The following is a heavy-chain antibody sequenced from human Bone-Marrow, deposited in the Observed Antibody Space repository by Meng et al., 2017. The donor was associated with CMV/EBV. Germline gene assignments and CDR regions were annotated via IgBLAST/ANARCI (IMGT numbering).Heavy chain of an antibody. Sequence: KAYGGTFSSYTISWVRQAPGQGLEWMGRIIPILGIANYAQKFQGRVTITADKSTSTAYMELSSPRSEDTAVYYCAREGIAAAGTLDYWGQGTLVTVSS. V-gene: IGHV1-69*04. CDR3: AREGIAAAGTLDY. D-gene: IGHD6-13*01. CDR1: GGTFSSYT. CDR2: IIPILGIA. J-gene: IGHJ4*02.